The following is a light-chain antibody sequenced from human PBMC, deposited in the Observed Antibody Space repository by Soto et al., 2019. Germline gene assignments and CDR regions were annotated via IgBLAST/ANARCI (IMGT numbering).Light chain of an antibody. CDR3: QQYNNWPIT. V-gene: IGKV3-15*01. CDR2: DAS. CDR1: QNIDNK. Sequence: EIVMTQSPATLSVSPGERATLSCRASQNIDNKLVWYQQKPGQVPRLLIYDASARALDTPARFAGSGSGTEFNLTISSLQSEDFAVYFCQQYNNWPITFGKGTRLAIK. J-gene: IGKJ5*01.